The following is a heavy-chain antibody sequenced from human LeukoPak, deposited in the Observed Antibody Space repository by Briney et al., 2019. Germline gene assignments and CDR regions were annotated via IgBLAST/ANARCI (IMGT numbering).Heavy chain of an antibody. CDR3: ARMVAGNDY. Sequence: SETLSLTCTVSGGSISSYYWSWIRQPPGKGLEWIGYIYYSGSTNYNPSLKSRVTISVDTSKNQFSLKLSSVTAADTAVYYCARMVAGNDYWGQGPLVTVSS. J-gene: IGHJ4*02. D-gene: IGHD6-19*01. CDR2: IYYSGST. V-gene: IGHV4-59*08. CDR1: GGSISSYY.